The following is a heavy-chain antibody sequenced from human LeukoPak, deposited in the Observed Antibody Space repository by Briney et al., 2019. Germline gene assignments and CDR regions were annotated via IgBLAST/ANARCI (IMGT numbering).Heavy chain of an antibody. CDR3: ARDQVVPAATYYYYYGMDV. J-gene: IGHJ6*02. V-gene: IGHV4-31*03. CDR1: GGSISSGGYY. D-gene: IGHD2-2*01. CDR2: IYYSGST. Sequence: SQTLSLTCTVSGGSISSGGYYWSWIRQHPGTGLEWIGYIYYSGSTYYNPSLTSRVTISVETSKNQFFLKLSSVTAADTAVYYCARDQVVPAATYYYYYGMDVWGQGTTVTVSS.